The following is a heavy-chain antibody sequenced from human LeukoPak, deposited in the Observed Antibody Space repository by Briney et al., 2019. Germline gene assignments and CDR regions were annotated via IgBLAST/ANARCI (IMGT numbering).Heavy chain of an antibody. CDR1: GYTFTTYD. CDR2: MNPDSGNT. Sequence: ASVKVSCKASGYTFTTYDINWVRQATGQGLEWMGWMNPDSGNTGYTQKFQGRVTMTRNTFISTAYMELSSLRSEDTAVYYCARGRGSGHKENWFDPWGQGTLVTVSS. V-gene: IGHV1-8*01. CDR3: ARGRGSGHKENWFDP. J-gene: IGHJ5*02. D-gene: IGHD6-19*01.